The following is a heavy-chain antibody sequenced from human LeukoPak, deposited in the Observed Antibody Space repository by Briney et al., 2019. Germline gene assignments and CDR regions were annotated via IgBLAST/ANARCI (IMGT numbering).Heavy chain of an antibody. CDR3: ARDFQTEAPDY. Sequence: ASVKVSCKASGYTFTSYHMHWVRQAPGQGLEWMGIINPSGGSTRYAQKFQGRVTMTRDTSISTAYMELSRLTSDDTAVYYCARDFQTEAPDYWGQGTLVTVSS. D-gene: IGHD2/OR15-2a*01. CDR2: INPSGGST. V-gene: IGHV1-46*01. J-gene: IGHJ4*02. CDR1: GYTFTSYH.